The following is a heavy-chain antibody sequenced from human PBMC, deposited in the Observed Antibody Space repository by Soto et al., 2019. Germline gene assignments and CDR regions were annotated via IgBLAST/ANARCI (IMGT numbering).Heavy chain of an antibody. J-gene: IGHJ5*02. Sequence: SETLSLTCTVSGGSISSGGYYWSWIRQHPGKGLEWIGYIYYSGSTYYNPSLKGRVTMSVDTSKNQFSLKLSSVTAADTAVYYCARDRQFVHWFDPWGQGTLVTVSS. V-gene: IGHV4-31*03. CDR1: GGSISSGGYY. CDR3: ARDRQFVHWFDP. CDR2: IYYSGST. D-gene: IGHD2-21*01.